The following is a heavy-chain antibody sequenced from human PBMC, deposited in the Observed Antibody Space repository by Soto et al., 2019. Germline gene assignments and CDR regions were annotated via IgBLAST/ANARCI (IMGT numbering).Heavy chain of an antibody. CDR1: GGSISSGGYS. CDR2: IYHSGST. Sequence: QLQLLESGAGLVKPSQTLALTCAGSGGSISSGGYSWSWIRQPPGKGLEWIGYIYHSGSTYYNPSLKGRVTISVARSKNRVPSKSGSVTAADTAVYYCASGQQLVRIYCGPGTLVTVSS. J-gene: IGHJ4*01. D-gene: IGHD6-13*01. CDR3: ASGQQLVRIY. V-gene: IGHV4-30-2*01.